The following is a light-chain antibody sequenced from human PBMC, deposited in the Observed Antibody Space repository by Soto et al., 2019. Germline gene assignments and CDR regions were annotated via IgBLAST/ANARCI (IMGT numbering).Light chain of an antibody. Sequence: IVLTQAPLSLSVTLGQPASISCRSSQSLVYSDGNTYLNWFHQRPGQSTRRLIHKVSNLDSGVADRSGGSGSDIDFPLSICRVAADDVGVFYCMQGISFTFGQGNRVEIK. V-gene: IGKV2-30*01. CDR2: KVS. CDR1: QSLVYSDGNTY. J-gene: IGKJ1*01. CDR3: MQGISFT.